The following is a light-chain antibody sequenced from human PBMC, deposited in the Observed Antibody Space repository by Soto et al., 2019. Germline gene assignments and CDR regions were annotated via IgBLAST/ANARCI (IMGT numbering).Light chain of an antibody. CDR2: HVT. J-gene: IGLJ1*01. CDR3: CSLTTSHTYV. CDR1: RSDIGDSNF. V-gene: IGLV2-14*03. Sequence: QSVLTQPASVSGSPGQSVTISCTGPRSDIGDSNFISWYQHSPGKAPRLLIYHVTYRPSGVSNRYSGSKSGNSASLTISGLKDDDEADYYCCSLTTSHTYVFGSGTKVTVL.